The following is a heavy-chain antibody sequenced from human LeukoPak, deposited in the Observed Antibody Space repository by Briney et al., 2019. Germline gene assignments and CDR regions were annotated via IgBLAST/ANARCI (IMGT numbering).Heavy chain of an antibody. J-gene: IGHJ4*02. Sequence: GGSLRLSCVASGFSFSDYYMIWIRQAPGKGLEWVAYISSSSSYTDYADSVKGRFTISRDNVKNSLYLQMNSLRAEDTAVYYCARDWGYCNGGSCFPFDSWGQGTLVTVSS. CDR3: ARDWGYCNGGSCFPFDS. CDR1: GFSFSDYY. CDR2: ISSSSSYT. D-gene: IGHD2-15*01. V-gene: IGHV3-11*05.